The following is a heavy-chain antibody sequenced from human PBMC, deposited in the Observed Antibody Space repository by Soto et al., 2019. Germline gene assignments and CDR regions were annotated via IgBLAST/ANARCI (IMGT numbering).Heavy chain of an antibody. Sequence: ASVKVSCKASGYTFTSYAMHWGRQAPGQRLEWMGWINAGNGNTKYSQKFQGRVTITRDTSASTAYMELSSLRSEDTAAYYCASCRYDSSGYYYYYGMDVWGQGTTVTVSS. J-gene: IGHJ6*02. CDR3: ASCRYDSSGYYYYYGMDV. D-gene: IGHD3-22*01. CDR1: GYTFTSYA. V-gene: IGHV1-3*01. CDR2: INAGNGNT.